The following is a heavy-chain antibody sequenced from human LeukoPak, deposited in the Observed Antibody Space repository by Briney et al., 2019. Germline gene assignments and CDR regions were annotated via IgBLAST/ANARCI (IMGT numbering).Heavy chain of an antibody. CDR2: ISASGGST. V-gene: IGHV3-23*01. CDR3: AKEWAAAYFDY. D-gene: IGHD2-2*01. CDR1: GFTFSSYV. Sequence: GGSLRLSCAASGFTFSSYVMSWVRQAPGKGLEWVSTISASGGSTYYADSVKGRFTISRDNSKNTLYLQMNSLRAEDTAVYYCAKEWAAAYFDYWGQGTLVTVSS. J-gene: IGHJ4*02.